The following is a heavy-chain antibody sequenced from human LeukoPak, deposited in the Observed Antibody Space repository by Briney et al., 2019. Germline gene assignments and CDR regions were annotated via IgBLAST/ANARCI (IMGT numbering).Heavy chain of an antibody. V-gene: IGHV3-11*01. CDR2: ISSSGSTI. D-gene: IGHD3-22*01. CDR1: GFTVSSNY. CDR3: ARVLSRIYYDWSVYYR. J-gene: IGHJ5*02. Sequence: PGGSLRLSCAASGFTVSSNYMSWLRHAPGKGLEWVSYISSSGSTIYYADSVQGRVTISRDNAKNSLYLQRNSLRAEQTAVYYCARVLSRIYYDWSVYYRWGQGTLVTVSS.